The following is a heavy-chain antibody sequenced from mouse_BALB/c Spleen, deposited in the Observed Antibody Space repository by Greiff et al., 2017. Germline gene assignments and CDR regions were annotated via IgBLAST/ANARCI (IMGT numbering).Heavy chain of an antibody. CDR1: GFTFSSYA. CDR3: ARGGVYSNYPYAMDY. Sequence: EVQGVESGGGLVKPGGSLKLSCAASGFTFSSYAMSWVRQTPEKRLEWVASISSGGSTYYPDSVKGRFTISRDNARNILYLQMSSLRSEDTAMYYCARGGVYSNYPYAMDYWGQGTSVTVSS. J-gene: IGHJ4*01. V-gene: IGHV5-6-5*01. CDR2: ISSGGST. D-gene: IGHD2-5*01.